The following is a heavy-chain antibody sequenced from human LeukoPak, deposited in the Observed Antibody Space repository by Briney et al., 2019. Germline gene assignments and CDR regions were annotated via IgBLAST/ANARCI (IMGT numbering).Heavy chain of an antibody. V-gene: IGHV4-59*01. D-gene: IGHD1-7*01. CDR1: GVSISSYY. J-gene: IGHJ5*02. Sequence: SETLSLTCTVSGVSISSYYWSWIRQPPGKGLEWIGYIYYSGSTNYNPSLKSRVTISVDTSNNQFSLKLSSVTAADTAVYYCARELELRNWFDPWGQGTLVTVSS. CDR3: ARELELRNWFDP. CDR2: IYYSGST.